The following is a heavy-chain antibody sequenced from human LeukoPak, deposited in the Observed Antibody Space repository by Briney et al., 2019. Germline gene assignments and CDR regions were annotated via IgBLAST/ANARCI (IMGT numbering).Heavy chain of an antibody. CDR1: GFTVSSNY. Sequence: GGSLRLSCAAAGFTVSSNYMSWVRQAPGKGQDWVSVMYSGGSTYYAESVKGRFTVSRDNSKNQLYLQMNSLRAEDTAVYYCARYSSGYPQSFDYWGQGTLVTVSS. CDR2: MYSGGST. J-gene: IGHJ4*02. CDR3: ARYSSGYPQSFDY. D-gene: IGHD3-22*01. V-gene: IGHV3-53*01.